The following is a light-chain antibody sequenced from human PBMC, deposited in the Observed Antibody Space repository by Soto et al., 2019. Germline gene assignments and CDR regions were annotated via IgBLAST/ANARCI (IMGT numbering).Light chain of an antibody. J-gene: IGKJ4*01. CDR1: QSVSSN. V-gene: IGKV3-15*01. Sequence: EIVMTQSPATLSVSPGERATLSCRASQSVSSNLAWYQQKPGQAPSLLIYGASTRATGIPARFSGSGSGTEFTLTISSLQSEDFAVYYCQKYNNSPVTFGGGTKVEIK. CDR2: GAS. CDR3: QKYNNSPVT.